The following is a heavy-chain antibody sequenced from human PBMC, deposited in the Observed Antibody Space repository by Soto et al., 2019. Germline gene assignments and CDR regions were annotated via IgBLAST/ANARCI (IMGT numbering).Heavy chain of an antibody. CDR1: GFTFSSYA. J-gene: IGHJ4*02. V-gene: IGHV3-30-3*01. D-gene: IGHD2-8*01. CDR3: ARDGLMVYATQFSQTPDY. Sequence: QPGGSLRLSCAASGFTFSSYAMHWVRQAPGKGLEWVAVISYEGSNTYYAVSVKGRFTISRDNSKNTLYLQMNSLRAEDTAVYYCARDGLMVYATQFSQTPDYWGQGTLVTVSS. CDR2: ISYEGSNT.